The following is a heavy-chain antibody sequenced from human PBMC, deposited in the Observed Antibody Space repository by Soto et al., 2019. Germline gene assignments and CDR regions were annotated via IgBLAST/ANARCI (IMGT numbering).Heavy chain of an antibody. V-gene: IGHV1-69*02. Sequence: QVQLVQSGAEVKKPGSSVKVSCKASGGTFSSYTISWVRQAPGQGLEWMGRIIPILGIANYAQKFQGRVTITADKSTSTAYMELSSLRSEDTAVYYCARKIVGGNPSQHWGQGTLVTVS. CDR3: ARKIVGGNPSQH. D-gene: IGHD2-15*01. CDR1: GGTFSSYT. J-gene: IGHJ1*01. CDR2: IIPILGIA.